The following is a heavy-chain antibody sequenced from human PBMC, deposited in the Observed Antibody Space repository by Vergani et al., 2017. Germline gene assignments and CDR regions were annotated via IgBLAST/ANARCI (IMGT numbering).Heavy chain of an antibody. CDR1: GYTLTSYA. CDR3: ARGRGRPLVGWGLPSDYYYGMDV. CDR2: INAGKGNT. V-gene: IGHV1-3*01. J-gene: IGHJ6*02. Sequence: QVQLVQSGAEVKKPGASVKVSCKASGYTLTSYAMHWVRQAPGQRLEWMGWINAGKGNTKYAQKFQGRVTITRATSASTAYMELSSLRSEDTAVYYCARGRGRPLVGWGLPSDYYYGMDVWGQGTTVTVSS. D-gene: IGHD1-26*01.